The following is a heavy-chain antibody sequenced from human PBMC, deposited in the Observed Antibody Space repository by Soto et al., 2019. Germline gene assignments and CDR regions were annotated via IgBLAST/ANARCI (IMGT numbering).Heavy chain of an antibody. CDR1: GGSFSGYY. Sequence: ETLSLTCAVYGGSFSGYYWSWIRQPPGKGLEWIGEINHSGSTNYNPSLKSRVTISVDTSKNQFSLKLSSVTAADTAVYYCVRAYCSSTSCYYNNWFDPWGQGTLVTVSS. D-gene: IGHD2-2*01. CDR3: VRAYCSSTSCYYNNWFDP. CDR2: INHSGST. J-gene: IGHJ5*02. V-gene: IGHV4-34*01.